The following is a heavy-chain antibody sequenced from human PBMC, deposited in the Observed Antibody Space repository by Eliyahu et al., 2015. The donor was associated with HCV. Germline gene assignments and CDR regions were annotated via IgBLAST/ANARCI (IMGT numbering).Heavy chain of an antibody. D-gene: IGHD1-1*01. CDR3: ARDSHWNQGGYFDD. Sequence: QVHLVQSGAEVKKAGSSVKVSCRTSGXXFSSYAITWMRQAPGRGLEWMGGIIPTSGAATAAQKFQGRLTITADDSTRTAYMELRSLRSEDTAVYYCARDSHWNQGGYFDDWGQGTLVTVSS. CDR1: GXXFSSYA. CDR2: IIPTSGAA. V-gene: IGHV1-69*01. J-gene: IGHJ4*02.